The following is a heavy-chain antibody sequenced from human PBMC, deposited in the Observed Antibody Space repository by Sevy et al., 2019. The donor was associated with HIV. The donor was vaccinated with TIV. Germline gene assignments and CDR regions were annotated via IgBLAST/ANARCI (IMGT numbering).Heavy chain of an antibody. Sequence: SETLSLTCTVSGGSISSYYWSWIRQPPGKGLEWIGYIYYSGSTNYNPSLKSRVTISVDTSKNQFSLKLSSVTAADTAAYYCAREVDTAMDYYYYYYMDVWGKGTTVTVSS. CDR2: IYYSGST. V-gene: IGHV4-59*01. CDR3: AREVDTAMDYYYYYYMDV. CDR1: GGSISSYY. J-gene: IGHJ6*03. D-gene: IGHD5-18*01.